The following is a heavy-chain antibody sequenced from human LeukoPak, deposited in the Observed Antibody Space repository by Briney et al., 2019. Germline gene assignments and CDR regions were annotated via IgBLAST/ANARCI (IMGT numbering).Heavy chain of an antibody. CDR3: ARVASNYDFDY. D-gene: IGHD4-11*01. V-gene: IGHV3-64*01. Sequence: GGSLRLSCAASGFTFSSYAMHWVRQAPGKGLEYVSAISSNGGSTYYANSVKGRFTISRDNAQNSLYLQMNSLRAEDTALYYCARVASNYDFDYWGQGTLVSVSS. CDR1: GFTFSSYA. CDR2: ISSNGGST. J-gene: IGHJ4*02.